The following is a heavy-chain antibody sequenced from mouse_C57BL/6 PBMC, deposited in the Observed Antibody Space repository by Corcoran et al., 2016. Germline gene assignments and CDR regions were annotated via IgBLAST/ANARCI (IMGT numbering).Heavy chain of an antibody. CDR1: GYTFTTYG. V-gene: IGHV9-3*01. D-gene: IGHD1-1*01. CDR3: ARWGITTVVATRYFDV. J-gene: IGHJ1*03. CDR2: INTYSGVP. Sequence: QIQLVQSGPEMKKPGETVKISCKASGYTFTTYGMSWVKQAPGKGLKWMGWINTYSGVPTYADDFKGRFAFSLETSASTAYLQINNLKNEDTATYCCARWGITTVVATRYFDVWGTGTTVTVSS.